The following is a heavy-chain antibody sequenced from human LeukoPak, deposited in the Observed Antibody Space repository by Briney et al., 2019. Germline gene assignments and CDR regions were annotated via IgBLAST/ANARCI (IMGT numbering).Heavy chain of an antibody. D-gene: IGHD1-26*01. CDR3: ARPLGTSGSRGYYFDY. V-gene: IGHV1-69*13. CDR2: IIPIFGTA. CDR1: GGTFSSYA. J-gene: IGHJ4*02. Sequence: SVKVSCKASGGTFSSYAISWVRQAPGQGLEWMGGIIPIFGTANYAQKFQGRVTITADESTSTAYMELSSLRSEDTAMYYCARPLGTSGSRGYYFDYWGQGTLVTVSS.